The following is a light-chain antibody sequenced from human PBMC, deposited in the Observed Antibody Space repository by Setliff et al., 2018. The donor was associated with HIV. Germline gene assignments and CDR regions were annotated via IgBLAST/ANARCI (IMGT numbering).Light chain of an antibody. CDR1: SSDVGGYNY. J-gene: IGLJ3*02. CDR3: SSYTSSSTLV. Sequence: QSVLTQPASVSGSPGQSITISCTGTSSDVGGYNYVSWYQQHPGKVPKLMIYGVTNRPSGVSNRFSGSKSGNTASLTISGLHAEDEADYYCSSYTSSSTLVFGGGTKVTVL. CDR2: GVT. V-gene: IGLV2-14*03.